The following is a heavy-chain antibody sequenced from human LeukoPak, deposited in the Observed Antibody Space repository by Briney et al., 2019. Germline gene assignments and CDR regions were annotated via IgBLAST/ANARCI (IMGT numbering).Heavy chain of an antibody. J-gene: IGHJ4*02. D-gene: IGHD2-2*01. Sequence: GGSLRLSCATSGFSFSSYAMSWVRQAPGKGLEWVSYISSSGSTIYYADSVKGRFTISRDNAKNSLYLQMNSLRAEDTAVYYCAKGLWDILVVPDAPFDYWGQGTLVTVSS. CDR2: ISSSGSTI. CDR1: GFSFSSYA. V-gene: IGHV3-48*04. CDR3: AKGLWDILVVPDAPFDY.